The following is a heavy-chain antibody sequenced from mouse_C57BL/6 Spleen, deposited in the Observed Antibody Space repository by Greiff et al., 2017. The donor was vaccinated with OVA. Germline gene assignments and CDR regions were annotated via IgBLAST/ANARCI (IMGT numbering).Heavy chain of an antibody. J-gene: IGHJ2*01. CDR3: ARQLRLHDYFDY. CDR2: IYPGDGDT. Sequence: QVQLKESGAELVKPGASVKISCKASGYAFSSYWMNWVKQRPGKGLEWIGQIYPGDGDTNYNGKFKGKATLTADKSSSTAYMQLSSLTSEDSAVYFCARQLRLHDYFDYWGQGTTLTVSS. CDR1: GYAFSSYW. V-gene: IGHV1-80*01. D-gene: IGHD3-2*02.